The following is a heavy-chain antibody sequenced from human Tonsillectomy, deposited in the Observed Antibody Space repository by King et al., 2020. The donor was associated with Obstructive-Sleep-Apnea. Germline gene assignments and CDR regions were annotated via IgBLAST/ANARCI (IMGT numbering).Heavy chain of an antibody. J-gene: IGHJ6*02. CDR1: GYTFSSFG. CDR2: ISAYNGNK. CDR3: ARADGDSPRRYAMDV. Sequence: QLVQSGAEVKKPGASVKVSCKASGYTFSSFGLSWVRQARGQGLEWMGWISAYNGNKNYAQNFQGRVTMTTDTSTSTAYMELRSLRSDDTAVYYCARADGDSPRRYAMDVWGQGTTVTVSS. V-gene: IGHV1-18*04. D-gene: IGHD4-17*01.